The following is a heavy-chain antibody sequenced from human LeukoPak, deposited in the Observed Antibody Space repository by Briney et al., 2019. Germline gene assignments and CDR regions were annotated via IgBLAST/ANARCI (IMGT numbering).Heavy chain of an antibody. CDR2: IFYSGST. D-gene: IGHD1-26*01. Sequence: SETLSLTCSVSGDSIRSSFWTWIRQPPGKGLEWIAYIFYSGSTNYNPSLKGRVTMSVDTSESQFSLKLNSVTAADTAVYYCARGAKWELLPYFAFDIWGQGTMVTVSS. CDR1: GDSIRSSF. CDR3: ARGAKWELLPYFAFDI. J-gene: IGHJ3*02. V-gene: IGHV4-59*01.